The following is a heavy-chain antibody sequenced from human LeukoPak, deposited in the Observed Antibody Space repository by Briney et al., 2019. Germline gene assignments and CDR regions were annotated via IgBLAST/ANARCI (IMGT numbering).Heavy chain of an antibody. D-gene: IGHD2-8*02. J-gene: IGHJ4*02. V-gene: IGHV4-61*01. CDR2: ISYSGST. Sequence: SETLSLTCTVSGGSISSSSYYWSWIRQPPGKGLEWIGHISYSGSTRYNSSLNSRVTISVDTSKNQFSLKLTSVTAADTAVYYCARFTGTYLAYWGQGILVTVSS. CDR1: GGSISSSSYY. CDR3: ARFTGTYLAY.